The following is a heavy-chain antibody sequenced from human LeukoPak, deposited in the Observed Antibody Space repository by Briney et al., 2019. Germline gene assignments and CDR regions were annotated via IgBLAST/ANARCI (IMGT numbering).Heavy chain of an antibody. Sequence: GGSLRLSCAASGFTFSSYAMSWVRQAPGRGLEWVSAISGSGGSTYYADSVKGRFTISRDNSKNTLYLQMNSLRAEDTAVYYCAKDSYVVVVAATFFDYWGQGTLVTVSS. CDR1: GFTFSSYA. V-gene: IGHV3-23*01. D-gene: IGHD2-15*01. J-gene: IGHJ4*02. CDR2: ISGSGGST. CDR3: AKDSYVVVVAATFFDY.